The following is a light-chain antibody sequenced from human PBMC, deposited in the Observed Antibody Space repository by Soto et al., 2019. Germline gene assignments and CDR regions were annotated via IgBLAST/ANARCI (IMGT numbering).Light chain of an antibody. V-gene: IGLV2-14*01. CDR1: GRDIGAYNY. J-gene: IGLJ1*01. CDR2: EVE. Sequence: QSVLTQPASVSGSPGQSITISCTGSGRDIGAYNYVSWYQQHPGKAPKLIIYEVENRPSGVSNRFSASKSAFTASLTISGLQAEDEADYYRSSYPTSYSYVFGPGTKVTVL. CDR3: SSYPTSYSYV.